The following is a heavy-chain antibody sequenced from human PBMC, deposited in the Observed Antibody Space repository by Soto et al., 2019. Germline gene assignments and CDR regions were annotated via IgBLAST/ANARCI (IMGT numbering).Heavy chain of an antibody. V-gene: IGHV1-2*02. Sequence: ASVNVSCKASGYTFTGYYMHWVRQAPGQGLEWMGWINPNSGGTNYAQKFQGRVTMTRDPSISTAYMELSRLRSDDTAVYYCARVGYDILTGYPHWFDPWGQGTLVTVSS. J-gene: IGHJ5*02. CDR1: GYTFTGYY. CDR3: ARVGYDILTGYPHWFDP. D-gene: IGHD3-9*01. CDR2: INPNSGGT.